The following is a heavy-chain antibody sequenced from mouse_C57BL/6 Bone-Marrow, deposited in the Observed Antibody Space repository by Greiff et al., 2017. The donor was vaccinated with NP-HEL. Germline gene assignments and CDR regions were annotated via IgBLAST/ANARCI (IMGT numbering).Heavy chain of an antibody. CDR1: GFTFSDYG. V-gene: IGHV5-17*01. CDR2: ISSGISTT. J-gene: IGHJ4*01. Sequence: EVKLQESGGGLVKPGGSLKLSCAASGFTFSDYGMHWVRQAPEKGLEWVAYISSGISTTYYADTVKGRFTISRDNAKNTLFMQMTSLRSEDAAMYYCARGGAMDCWGQGTSVTVSS. CDR3: ARGGAMDC.